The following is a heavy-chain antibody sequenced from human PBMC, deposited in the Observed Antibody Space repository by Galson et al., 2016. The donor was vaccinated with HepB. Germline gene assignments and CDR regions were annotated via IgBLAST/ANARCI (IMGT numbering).Heavy chain of an antibody. J-gene: IGHJ4*02. CDR2: IWPDGSHK. Sequence: SLRLSCAASGFTFSNYGMHWVRQAPGKGLEWVAVIWPDGSHKLYVDSVKGRFTISRDNSKNTLYLELSSLRVDDTAVYYCARVARDWSGFDYWGQGRLVTVSS. CDR3: ARVARDWSGFDY. CDR1: GFTFSNYG. D-gene: IGHD3-3*01. V-gene: IGHV3-33*01.